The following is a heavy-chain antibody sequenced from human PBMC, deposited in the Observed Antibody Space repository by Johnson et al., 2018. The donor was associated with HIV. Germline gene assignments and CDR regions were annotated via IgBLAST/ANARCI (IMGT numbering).Heavy chain of an antibody. CDR3: ASALLYKPDDAFDI. Sequence: VQLVESGGGVVQPGRSLRLSCAASGFIFSTYGIHWVRQTPGKGLEWVAGMSYDGSNKYYADSVKGRFTISRDNSKNTLYLQMNSLRAEDTAVYYCASALLYKPDDAFDIWGQGTMVTVSS. V-gene: IGHV3-33*01. CDR2: MSYDGSNK. D-gene: IGHD1-14*01. CDR1: GFIFSTYG. J-gene: IGHJ3*02.